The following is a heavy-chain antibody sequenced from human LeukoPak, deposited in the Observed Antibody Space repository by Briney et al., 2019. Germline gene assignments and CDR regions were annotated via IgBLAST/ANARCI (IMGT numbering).Heavy chain of an antibody. CDR2: IRYDGSNK. V-gene: IGHV3-30*02. CDR3: AKDRGLTGDLRGFDY. J-gene: IGHJ4*02. CDR1: GLTFSSYG. D-gene: IGHD7-27*01. Sequence: PGGSLRLSCAASGLTFSSYGKHWVRQAPGKGLEWVAFIRYDGSNKYCADSVKGRFTISRDNSKNTLYLQMNSVGAEYTAVYYCAKDRGLTGDLRGFDYWGQGTLVTVSS.